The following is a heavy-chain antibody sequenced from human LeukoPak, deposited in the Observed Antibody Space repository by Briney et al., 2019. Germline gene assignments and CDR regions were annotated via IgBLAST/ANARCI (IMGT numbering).Heavy chain of an antibody. CDR3: TKDLPDYGDYIEGY. CDR2: ISGSGGTT. J-gene: IGHJ4*02. V-gene: IGHV3-23*01. Sequence: GGSLRLSCAASGFTFSSFAMSWVRQAPGKGLEWVSTISGSGGTTNYADSVKGRFTFSRDNSKNTLYLQMNSLRAEDMAVYYCTKDLPDYGDYIEGYWGQGTLVTVSS. CDR1: GFTFSSFA. D-gene: IGHD4-17*01.